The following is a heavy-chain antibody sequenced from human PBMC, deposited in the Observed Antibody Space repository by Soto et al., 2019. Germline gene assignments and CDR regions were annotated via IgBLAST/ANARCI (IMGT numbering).Heavy chain of an antibody. CDR2: ISWNSATL. Sequence: EVQLVESGGGLVQPGGSVRLSCVGSGFIIEDFAMNWVRQVPGKGLEWVSGISWNSATLAYADSVKGRFIVSRDNAKNILYLQMNSLRAEDAALYYCAKDVGSYYYDTSAYLYDYWGQGTLVTVSS. D-gene: IGHD3-22*01. V-gene: IGHV3-9*01. J-gene: IGHJ4*02. CDR3: AKDVGSYYYDTSAYLYDY. CDR1: GFIIEDFA.